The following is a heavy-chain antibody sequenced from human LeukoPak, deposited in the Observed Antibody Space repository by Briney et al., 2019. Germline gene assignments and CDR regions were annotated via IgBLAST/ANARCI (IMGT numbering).Heavy chain of an antibody. CDR3: AKDGLSNGNYGGGWFDP. J-gene: IGHJ5*02. D-gene: IGHD1-7*01. CDR2: VNSDGSRI. V-gene: IGHV3-74*01. Sequence: GGSLRLSCAASGFTFSNYWMHWVRQAPGKGLVWVSRVNSDGSRINYADCVKGRFTISRDNAKNTLYLQMDSLGVEDTAVYYCAKDGLSNGNYGGGWFDPWGQGTLVTVSS. CDR1: GFTFSNYW.